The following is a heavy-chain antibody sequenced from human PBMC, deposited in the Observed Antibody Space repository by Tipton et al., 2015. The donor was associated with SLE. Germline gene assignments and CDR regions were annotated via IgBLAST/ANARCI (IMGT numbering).Heavy chain of an antibody. CDR1: GGSISTPNW. D-gene: IGHD4-17*01. J-gene: IGHJ4*02. Sequence: GLVKPSRTLSLTCGVSGGSISTPNWWNWVRQPPGKGLEWIGEINHSGSTNYNPSLKSRVTISVDTSKNQFSLKLSSVTAADTSVYYCAGLYGDYDSDYWGQGTLVTVSS. CDR3: AGLYGDYDSDY. V-gene: IGHV4-4*02. CDR2: INHSGST.